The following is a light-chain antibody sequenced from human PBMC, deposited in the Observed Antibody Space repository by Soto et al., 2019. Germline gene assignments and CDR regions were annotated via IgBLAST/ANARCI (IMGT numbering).Light chain of an antibody. CDR3: QQLGT. CDR2: GAS. CDR1: QSVSSSY. Sequence: EIVLTQSPGTLSLSPGERATLPCRASQSVSSSYLAWYQQKPGQAPRLLIYGASSRATGIPDRFSASGSGTDFTLTISRLEPEDFAVYYCQQLGTFGQGTKVEIK. J-gene: IGKJ1*01. V-gene: IGKV3-20*01.